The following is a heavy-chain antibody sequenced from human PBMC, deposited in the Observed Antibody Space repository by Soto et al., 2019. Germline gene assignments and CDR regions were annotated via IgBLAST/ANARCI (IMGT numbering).Heavy chain of an antibody. Sequence: GGSLRLSCAASGFTFSSYGMHWVRQAPGKGLEWVAVISYDGSNKYYADSVKGRFTISRDNSKNTLYLQMNSLRAEDTAVYYCAKVDYGDPYYYYGMDVWGQGTTVTVSS. J-gene: IGHJ6*02. D-gene: IGHD4-17*01. CDR1: GFTFSSYG. V-gene: IGHV3-30*18. CDR2: ISYDGSNK. CDR3: AKVDYGDPYYYYGMDV.